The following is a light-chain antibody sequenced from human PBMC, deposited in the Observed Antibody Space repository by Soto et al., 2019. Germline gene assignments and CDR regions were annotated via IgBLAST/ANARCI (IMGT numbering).Light chain of an antibody. Sequence: EIVLTQSPGPLSLSPGERATLSCRTSQSISSTYLAWYQQKPGQAPRLLIYGTYSRATGIPDRFSGSGSGRDFTLTISRLEPEDFAVYYCQQYGTSPPVYTFGQGTKLEIK. J-gene: IGKJ2*01. CDR3: QQYGTSPPVYT. CDR1: QSISSTY. V-gene: IGKV3-20*01. CDR2: GTY.